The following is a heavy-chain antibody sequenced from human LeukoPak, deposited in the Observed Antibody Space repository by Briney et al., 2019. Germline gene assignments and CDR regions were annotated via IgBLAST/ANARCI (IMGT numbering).Heavy chain of an antibody. CDR2: IYYSGST. D-gene: IGHD4-23*01. CDR1: GGSISSSSYY. Sequence: SKTLSLTCTVSGGSISSSSYYWGWLRQPPGKGLEWIGSIYYSGSTYYNPSLKSRVTISVDTSKNQFSLKLSSVTAADTAVYYCARLRVQNYGGNWGFDYWGQGTLVTVSS. J-gene: IGHJ4*02. CDR3: ARLRVQNYGGNWGFDY. V-gene: IGHV4-39*01.